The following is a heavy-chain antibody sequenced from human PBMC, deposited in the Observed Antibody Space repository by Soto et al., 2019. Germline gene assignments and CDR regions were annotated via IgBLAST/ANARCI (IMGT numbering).Heavy chain of an antibody. D-gene: IGHD6-19*01. Sequence: EASVKVSCKVSGYSLTVLSVHWVRQAPGKGLECTGGFDREDGETLYAQSFQGRVTMTEDTSRVTAYMELSSLTFEDTAVYYCTTGRELSGGWHRYFDYWGQGTLVTVSS. V-gene: IGHV1-24*01. J-gene: IGHJ4*02. CDR2: FDREDGET. CDR1: GYSLTVLS. CDR3: TTGRELSGGWHRYFDY.